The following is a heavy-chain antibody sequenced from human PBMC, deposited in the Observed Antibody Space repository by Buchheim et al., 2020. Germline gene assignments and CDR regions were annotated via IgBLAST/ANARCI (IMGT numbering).Heavy chain of an antibody. CDR3: ARGWGYCSSTSCYYDY. J-gene: IGHJ4*02. Sequence: QVQLQQWGAGLLKPSETLSLTCAVYGGSFSGYYWSWIRQPPGKGLEWIGEINHSGSTSYNPSLKSRVTISVDTSKNQFSLKLSSVTAADTAVYYCARGWGYCSSTSCYYDYWGQGTL. CDR1: GGSFSGYY. CDR2: INHSGST. V-gene: IGHV4-34*01. D-gene: IGHD2-2*01.